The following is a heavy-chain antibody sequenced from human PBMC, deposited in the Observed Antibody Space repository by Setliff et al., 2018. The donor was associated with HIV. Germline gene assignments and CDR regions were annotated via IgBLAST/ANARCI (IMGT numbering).Heavy chain of an antibody. J-gene: IGHJ4*02. CDR3: ARDKAPRYSSGWGYFDS. CDR1: GGSISRYY. V-gene: IGHV4-59*12. D-gene: IGHD6-25*01. Sequence: PSETLSLTCTVSGGSISRYYWGWIRQPPGKELEWIGYIYYSGDTNYNPSLKSRVTISVDTSKNHFSLKLNSVTAADTAVYYCARDKAPRYSSGWGYFDSWGQGSLVTVSS. CDR2: IYYSGDT.